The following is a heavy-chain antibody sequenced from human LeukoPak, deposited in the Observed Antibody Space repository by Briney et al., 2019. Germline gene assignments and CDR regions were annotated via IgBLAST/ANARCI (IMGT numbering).Heavy chain of an antibody. CDR2: ISSSGRTI. CDR3: ARRAIAEGFDY. Sequence: GGSLRLSCAFSGFSSYEMNWVRQAPGKGLEWVSYISSSGRTIYYADSVKGRFTISRDSAKNPLYLQMNSLRVEDTAVYYCARRAIAEGFDYWGQGTLVTVSS. J-gene: IGHJ4*02. D-gene: IGHD6-13*01. CDR1: GFSSYE. V-gene: IGHV3-48*03.